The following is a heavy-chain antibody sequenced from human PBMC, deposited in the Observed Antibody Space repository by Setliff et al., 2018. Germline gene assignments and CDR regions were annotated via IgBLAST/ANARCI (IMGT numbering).Heavy chain of an antibody. V-gene: IGHV1-18*01. Sequence: ASVKVSCKASGYSFTNYDINWVRQATGQGLEWMGGMNPNNGNTNYAQKLQGRVTMITDTSPSTACMELRSLRTDDTAVYYCAREAPYDILSGYYRGLLDYWGQGTLVTVSS. CDR2: MNPNNGNT. CDR3: AREAPYDILSGYYRGLLDY. D-gene: IGHD3-9*01. CDR1: GYSFTNYD. J-gene: IGHJ4*02.